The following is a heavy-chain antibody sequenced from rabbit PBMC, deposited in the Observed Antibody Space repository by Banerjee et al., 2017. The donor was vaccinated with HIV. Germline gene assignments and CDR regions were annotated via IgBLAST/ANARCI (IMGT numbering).Heavy chain of an antibody. V-gene: IGHV1S40*01. CDR3: ARDLAGVIGWNFNL. CDR2: ISAGGGTT. Sequence: QSLEESGGDLVKPGASLTLTCTASGFDFSSNAMCWVRQAPGKGLEWIACISAGGGTTWYASWLNGRFTISKTSSTTVTLQMTSLTAADTATYFCARDLAGVIGWNFNLWGQGTLVTVS. J-gene: IGHJ4*01. CDR1: GFDFSSNA. D-gene: IGHD4-1*01.